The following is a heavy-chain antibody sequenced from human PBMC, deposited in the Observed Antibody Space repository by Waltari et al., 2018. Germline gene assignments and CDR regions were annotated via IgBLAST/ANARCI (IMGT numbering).Heavy chain of an antibody. Sequence: QVQLVQSGAEVKTPGASVKVSCKASGYTFTGYYMHCVRPAPGQGLEGMGWINPNSGGTNDAQKFQGRVTMTRDTSISTAYMELSRLRSDDTAVYYCARDPVPYDSSGYPDYWGQGTLVTVSS. V-gene: IGHV1-2*02. CDR3: ARDPVPYDSSGYPDY. D-gene: IGHD3-22*01. J-gene: IGHJ4*02. CDR1: GYTFTGYY. CDR2: INPNSGGT.